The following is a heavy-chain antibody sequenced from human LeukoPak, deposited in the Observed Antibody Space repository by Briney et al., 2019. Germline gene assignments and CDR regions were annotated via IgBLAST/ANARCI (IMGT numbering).Heavy chain of an antibody. D-gene: IGHD3-22*01. CDR3: ATLDSSGYDLSSFDY. V-gene: IGHV3-21*01. J-gene: IGHJ4*02. CDR2: ISSGSTFI. Sequence: GGSLRLSCAASGFTFSRYTMNWVRQAPGKGLEWISSISSGSTFIYYADSVKGRFTISRHNAKNSLYLQMSSLRAEDTAVYYCATLDSSGYDLSSFDYWGQGALVTVSS. CDR1: GFTFSRYT.